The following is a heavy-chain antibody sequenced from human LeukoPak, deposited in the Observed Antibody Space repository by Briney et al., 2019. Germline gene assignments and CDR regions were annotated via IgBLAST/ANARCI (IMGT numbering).Heavy chain of an antibody. D-gene: IGHD1-26*01. J-gene: IGHJ6*02. CDR3: AKGTVGAPRKYYYYGMDV. CDR2: ISSSSSTI. Sequence: PGGSLRLSCAASGFTFSSYSMNWVHQAPGKGLEWVSYISSSSSTIYYADSVKGRFTISRDNAKNSLYLQMNCLRAEDTAVYYCAKGTVGAPRKYYYYGMDVWGQGTTVTVSS. CDR1: GFTFSSYS. V-gene: IGHV3-48*04.